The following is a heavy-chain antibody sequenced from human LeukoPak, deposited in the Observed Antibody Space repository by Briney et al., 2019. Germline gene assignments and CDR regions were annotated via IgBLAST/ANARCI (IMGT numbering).Heavy chain of an antibody. J-gene: IGHJ4*02. V-gene: IGHV4-30-4*01. CDR2: IYYSGST. Sequence: SETLSLTCTVSGGSISSGDYYWSWIRQPPGKGLEWIGYIYYSGSTYYNPFLKSRVTISVDTSKNQFSLKLSSVTAADTAVYYCARERGYDFSFDYWGQGTLVTVSS. D-gene: IGHD5-12*01. CDR3: ARERGYDFSFDY. CDR1: GGSISSGDYY.